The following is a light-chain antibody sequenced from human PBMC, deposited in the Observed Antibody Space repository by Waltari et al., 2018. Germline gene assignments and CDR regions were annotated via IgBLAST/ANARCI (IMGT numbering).Light chain of an antibody. V-gene: IGLV4-69*01. CDR1: SGHSSYA. J-gene: IGLJ3*02. Sequence: QPVLTQSPSASASLGASVKLTCTLSSGHSSYAIAWHQQHPEKALRYLMKLNSDGSHTKGDGIPDRFSGSSSGTERYLTISSLQSEDEADYYCQTWGTGIWVFGGGTKLTVL. CDR3: QTWGTGIWV. CDR2: LNSDGSH.